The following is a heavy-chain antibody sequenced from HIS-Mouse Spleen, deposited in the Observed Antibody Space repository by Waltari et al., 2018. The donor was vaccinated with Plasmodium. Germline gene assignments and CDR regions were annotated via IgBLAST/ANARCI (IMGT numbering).Heavy chain of an antibody. D-gene: IGHD6-6*01. Sequence: QVQLQESGPGLVKPSETLSLTCTVSGGSISSYYWSWIRQPPGKGLEWNAYIYYSGSTNSHPSLKSRVTISVDTSKNQFSLKLSSVTAADTAVFYCARGGYSSSSYYFDYWGQGTLVTVSS. CDR1: GGSISSYY. CDR3: ARGGYSSSSYYFDY. CDR2: IYYSGST. V-gene: IGHV4-59*01. J-gene: IGHJ4*02.